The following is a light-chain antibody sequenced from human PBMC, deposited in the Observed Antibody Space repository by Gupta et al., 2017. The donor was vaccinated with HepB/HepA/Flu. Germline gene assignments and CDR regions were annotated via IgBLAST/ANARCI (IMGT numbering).Light chain of an antibody. V-gene: IGLV1-47*01. CDR3: AAWDDSLSGWV. CDR1: SSNIGSNY. CDR2: RNN. J-gene: IGLJ3*02. Sequence: QSVLTQPPPASGTPGQRVTIACSGSSSNIGSNYIYWYQQFPGTAPKLLIYRNNQRPSRVPDRFSGSKSDASASLAISGLRSEDEAEYFCAAWDDSLSGWVFGGGTKLTVL.